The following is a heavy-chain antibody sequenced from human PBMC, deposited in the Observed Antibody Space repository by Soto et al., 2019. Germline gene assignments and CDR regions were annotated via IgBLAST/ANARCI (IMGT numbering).Heavy chain of an antibody. CDR3: AREVWGSGRIRFDP. CDR1: GGSFSDYY. D-gene: IGHD3-10*01. Sequence: QVQLQQWGAGLLKPSETLSLTCAVYGGSFSDYYWSWIRQPPGKGLEWVGEINHSGSTNYNPSLKSRVTISVDTSKNQFYLKLSSVTAAATAVYYCAREVWGSGRIRFDPWGQGTLVTVSS. J-gene: IGHJ5*02. V-gene: IGHV4-34*01. CDR2: INHSGST.